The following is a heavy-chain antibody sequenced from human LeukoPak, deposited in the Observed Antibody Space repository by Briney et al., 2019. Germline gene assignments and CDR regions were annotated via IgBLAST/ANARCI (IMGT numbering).Heavy chain of an antibody. J-gene: IGHJ4*02. V-gene: IGHV4-59*08. CDR3: ARRGGWYGSEYFDY. CDR1: GGSISSYY. CDR2: IYYSGST. D-gene: IGHD6-19*01. Sequence: SETLSLTCTVSGGSISSYYWSWIRQPPGKGLEWIGYIYYSGSTNYNPSPKSRVTISVDTSKNQFSLKLSSVTAADTAVYYCARRGGWYGSEYFDYWGQGTLVTVSS.